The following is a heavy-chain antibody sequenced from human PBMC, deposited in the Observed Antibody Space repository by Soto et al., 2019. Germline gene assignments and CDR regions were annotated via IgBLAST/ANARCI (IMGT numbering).Heavy chain of an antibody. CDR2: IIPIFGTA. J-gene: IGHJ6*02. CDR3: ARGSELLLFARYYYYGMDV. Sequence: GASVKVSCKASGGTFSSYAISWVRQAPGQGLEWMGGIIPIFGTANYAQKFQGRVTITADESTSTAYMELSSLRSEDTAVYYCARGSELLLFARYYYYGMDVWGQGTTVTVSS. D-gene: IGHD3-3*01. V-gene: IGHV1-69*13. CDR1: GGTFSSYA.